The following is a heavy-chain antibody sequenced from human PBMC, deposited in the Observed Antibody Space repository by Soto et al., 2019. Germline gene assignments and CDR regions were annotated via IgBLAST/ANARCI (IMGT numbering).Heavy chain of an antibody. Sequence: QVTLKESGPVLVKPTETLTLTCTVSGFSLSNARMGVSWIRQPPGKALEWLAHIFSNDEKSYSTSLKSRLTISKNTSKNQVVLTMTNMDPVDTATYYCARIDSSYYASWNFDLWGRGTLVTVSS. D-gene: IGHD3-22*01. V-gene: IGHV2-26*01. CDR2: IFSNDEK. CDR3: ARIDSSYYASWNFDL. CDR1: GFSLSNARMG. J-gene: IGHJ2*01.